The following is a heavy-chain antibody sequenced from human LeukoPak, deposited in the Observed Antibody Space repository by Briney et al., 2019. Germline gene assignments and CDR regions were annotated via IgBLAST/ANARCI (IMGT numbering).Heavy chain of an antibody. CDR2: INPNSGGT. V-gene: IGHV1-2*02. CDR3: ARDPSYYYGSGSYFYYYYYYMDV. D-gene: IGHD3-10*01. J-gene: IGHJ6*03. Sequence: GASVKVSCTASGYTFTGYYMHWVRQAPGQGLEWMGWINPNSGGTNYAQKFQGRVTMTRDTSISTAYMELSRLRSDDTAVYYCARDPSYYYGSGSYFYYYYYYMDVWGKGTTVTISS. CDR1: GYTFTGYY.